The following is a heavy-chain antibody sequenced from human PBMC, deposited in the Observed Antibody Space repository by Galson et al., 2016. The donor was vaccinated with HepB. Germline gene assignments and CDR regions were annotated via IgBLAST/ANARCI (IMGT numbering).Heavy chain of an antibody. Sequence: SLRLSCAASGFIFSTYAMNWVRQAPGKGLEWVSTIMHSGATTYYADSVRGRFTVSRDNAKNSLYLQMNSLRAEDTAVYYCARGGYDFWSGYAPSTNWFDPWGQGTLVTVSS. CDR2: IMHSGATT. CDR1: GFIFSTYA. CDR3: ARGGYDFWSGYAPSTNWFDP. V-gene: IGHV3-23*01. D-gene: IGHD3-3*01. J-gene: IGHJ5*02.